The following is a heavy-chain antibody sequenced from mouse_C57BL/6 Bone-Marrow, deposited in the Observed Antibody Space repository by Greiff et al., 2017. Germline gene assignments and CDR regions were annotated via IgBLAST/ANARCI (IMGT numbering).Heavy chain of an antibody. CDR3: ARRTTPVGGFAY. Sequence: VQLQQSGAELARPGASVKLSCKASGYTFTSYGISWVQQRTGQGLGWIGEIYPRSGNTYYNDKFKGKATLTADKSSSTAYMELRSLTSEDSAVYFCARRTTPVGGFAYWGQGTLVTVSA. J-gene: IGHJ3*01. V-gene: IGHV1-81*01. D-gene: IGHD1-1*01. CDR1: GYTFTSYG. CDR2: IYPRSGNT.